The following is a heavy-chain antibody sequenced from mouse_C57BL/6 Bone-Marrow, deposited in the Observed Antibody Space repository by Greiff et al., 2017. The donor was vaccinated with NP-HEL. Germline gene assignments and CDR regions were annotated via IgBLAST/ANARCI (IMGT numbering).Heavy chain of an antibody. CDR1: GFTFSSYG. J-gene: IGHJ2*01. Sequence: EVQVVESGGDLVKPGGSLKLSCAASGFTFSSYGMSWVRQTPDKRLEWVATISSGGSYTYYPDSVKGRFTISRDNAKNTLYLQMSSLKSEDTAMYYCARLEITTTFDYWGQGTTLTVSS. D-gene: IGHD2-4*01. CDR2: ISSGGSYT. V-gene: IGHV5-6*01. CDR3: ARLEITTTFDY.